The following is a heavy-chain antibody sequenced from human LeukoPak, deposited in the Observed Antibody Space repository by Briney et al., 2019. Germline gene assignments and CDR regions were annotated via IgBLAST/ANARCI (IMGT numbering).Heavy chain of an antibody. CDR2: ISYDGSNK. CDR3: ARDPSTFYYYYGMDV. CDR1: GFTFSSYA. J-gene: IGHJ6*02. Sequence: PGGSLRLSCAASGFTFSSYAMHWVRQAPGKGLEWVAVISYDGSNKYYADSVKGRFTISRDNSKNTLYLQVNSLRAEDTAVYYCARDPSTFYYYYGMDVWGQGTTVTVSS. V-gene: IGHV3-30-3*01.